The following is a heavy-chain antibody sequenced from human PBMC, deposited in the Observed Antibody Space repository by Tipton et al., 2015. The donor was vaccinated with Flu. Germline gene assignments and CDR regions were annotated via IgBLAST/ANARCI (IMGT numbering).Heavy chain of an antibody. CDR1: GFTFSSYW. CDR2: IKQDGSEK. V-gene: IGHV3-7*03. D-gene: IGHD4-11*01. Sequence: SLRLSCAASGFTFSSYWMSWVRQAPGKGLEWVANIKQDGSEKYYVDSVKGRFTISRDNAKNTLYLQMNSLRAEDTAVYYCAKHDYSIADYFDYWGQGTLVTVSS. J-gene: IGHJ4*02. CDR3: AKHDYSIADYFDY.